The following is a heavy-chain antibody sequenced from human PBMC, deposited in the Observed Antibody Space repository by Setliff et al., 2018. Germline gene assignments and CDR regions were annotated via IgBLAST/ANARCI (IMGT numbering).Heavy chain of an antibody. J-gene: IGHJ4*02. CDR2: IPYSGIT. D-gene: IGHD3-9*01. CDR3: ARVGSDWCYFDY. CDR1: GASASSHY. V-gene: IGHV4-59*02. Sequence: SETLSLTCNVLGASASSHYWDWTRQPPGKGREWIGFIPYSGITTNNVSPKSRVSISVDKSKNQFSLRLSSGTAADTAVYCWARVGSDWCYFDYWGQGTLVTVSS.